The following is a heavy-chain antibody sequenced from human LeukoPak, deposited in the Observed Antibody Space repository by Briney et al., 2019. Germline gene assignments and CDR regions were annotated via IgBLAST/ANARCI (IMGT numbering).Heavy chain of an antibody. CDR3: AKDLGYCSSTSCYWYYFYMDV. J-gene: IGHJ6*03. CDR2: ISSDGSNK. CDR1: GFTFSSYA. V-gene: IGHV3-30*04. Sequence: PGGSLRLSCAASGFTFSSYAMHWVRQAPGKGLEWVAVISSDGSNKYYADSVKGRFTISRDNSKNTVYLQMNSLRAEDTAVYYCAKDLGYCSSTSCYWYYFYMDVWGKGTTVTVSS. D-gene: IGHD2-2*01.